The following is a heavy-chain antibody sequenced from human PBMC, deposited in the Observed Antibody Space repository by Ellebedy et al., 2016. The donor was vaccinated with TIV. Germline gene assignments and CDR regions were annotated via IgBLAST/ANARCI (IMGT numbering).Heavy chain of an antibody. J-gene: IGHJ5*02. V-gene: IGHV3-30*09. D-gene: IGHD2-21*02. CDR1: GFSFSRFP. Sequence: GESLKISCAASGFSFSRFPMHWVRQAPGKGLEWVALISSDGNNIYYADSVKGRFAISRDNSKSTLFLQMNSLRPEDTAVYYCARESTNCGADCYSLSDHWGQGALVTVSA. CDR3: ARESTNCGADCYSLSDH. CDR2: ISSDGNNI.